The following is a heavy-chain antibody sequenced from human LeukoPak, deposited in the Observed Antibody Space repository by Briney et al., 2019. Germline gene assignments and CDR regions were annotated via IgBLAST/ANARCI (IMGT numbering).Heavy chain of an antibody. V-gene: IGHV1-46*01. D-gene: IGHD6-13*01. CDR2: INPSGGST. CDR3: ARASISSWYQGFDWFDP. J-gene: IGHJ5*02. Sequence: ASVKVSCKASGYTFTSYYMHWVRQAPGQGLEWMGIINPSGGSTSYAQKFQGRVTMTRDMSTSTVYMELSSLRSEDTAVYYCARASISSWYQGFDWFDPWGQGTLVTVSS. CDR1: GYTFTSYY.